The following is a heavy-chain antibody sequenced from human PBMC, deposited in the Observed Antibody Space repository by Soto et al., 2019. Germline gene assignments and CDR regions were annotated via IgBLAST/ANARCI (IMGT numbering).Heavy chain of an antibody. CDR2: IDPSDSYT. V-gene: IGHV5-10-1*01. J-gene: IGHJ6*02. CDR1: GYSFTSYW. D-gene: IGHD3-10*01. CDR3: ARNPYYYGSGTGMDV. Sequence: GESLKISCKGSGYSFTSYWISWVRQMPGKGLEWMGRIDPSDSYTNYSPSFQGHVTISADKSISTAYLQWSSLKASDTAMYYCARNPYYYGSGTGMDVWGQGTTVTVSS.